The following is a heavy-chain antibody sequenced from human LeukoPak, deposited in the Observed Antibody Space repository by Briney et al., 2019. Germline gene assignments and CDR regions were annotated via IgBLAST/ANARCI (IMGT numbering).Heavy chain of an antibody. CDR2: IIPIFGTA. Sequence: SVKVSCKASGGTFSSYAISWVRQAPGQGLEWMGGIIPIFGTANYAQKFQGRVTITADESTSTAYMELSSLRSEDTAVYYCARGRTSSSLYYYYYMDVWGKGTTVTVSS. CDR3: ARGRTSSSLYYYYYMDV. J-gene: IGHJ6*03. V-gene: IGHV1-69*01. CDR1: GGTFSSYA. D-gene: IGHD6-19*01.